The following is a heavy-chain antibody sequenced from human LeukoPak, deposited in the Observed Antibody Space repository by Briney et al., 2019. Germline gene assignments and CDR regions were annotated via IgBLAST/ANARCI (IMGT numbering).Heavy chain of an antibody. J-gene: IGHJ6*02. CDR2: IIPIFGTA. D-gene: IGHD4-23*01. CDR1: GGTFSSYA. V-gene: IGHV1-69*01. CDR3: ARDRVPVVRTYYYYGMDV. Sequence: ASVKVSCKASGGTFSSYAISWVRQAPGQGLEWMGGIIPIFGTANYAQKFQGRVTITADESTSTAYMELSSLRSEDTAAYYCARDRVPVVRTYYYYGMDVWGQGTTVTVSS.